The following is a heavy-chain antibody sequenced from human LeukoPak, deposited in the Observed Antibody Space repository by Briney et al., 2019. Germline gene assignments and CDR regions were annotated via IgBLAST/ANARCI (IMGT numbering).Heavy chain of an antibody. J-gene: IGHJ4*02. V-gene: IGHV3-7*01. D-gene: IGHD5-18*01. CDR3: ARDLSGVTGYTYGRGIDY. CDR2: IKKDGSEK. Sequence: GGSLRLSCTASGFTFSSYRMTWVRQAPGKGLEWVANIKKDGSEKYHVDSVKGRFTISRDNAKTSLFLQMNSLRAEDTAVYYCARDLSGVTGYTYGRGIDYWGQGTLVTVSS. CDR1: GFTFSSYR.